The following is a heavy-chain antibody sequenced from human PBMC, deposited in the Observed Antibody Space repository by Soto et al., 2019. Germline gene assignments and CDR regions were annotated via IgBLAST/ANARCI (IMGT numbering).Heavy chain of an antibody. V-gene: IGHV4-39*01. CDR2: IYYSGST. CDR1: GGSISSGDYY. D-gene: IGHD3-3*01. CDR3: ASTYYDFWSGYSPVGYYFDY. J-gene: IGHJ4*02. Sequence: SETLSLTCTVSGGSISSGDYYWGWIRQPPGKGLEWIGSIYYSGSTYYNPSLKSRVTISVDTSKNQFSLKLSSVTAADTAVYYCASTYYDFWSGYSPVGYYFDYWGQGTLVTVSS.